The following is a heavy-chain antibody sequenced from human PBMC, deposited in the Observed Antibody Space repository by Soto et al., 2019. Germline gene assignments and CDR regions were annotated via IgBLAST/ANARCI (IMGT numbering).Heavy chain of an antibody. J-gene: IGHJ6*02. V-gene: IGHV5-51*01. CDR3: ATTSYTAMDYYYYYGMDV. Sequence: PGESLKISCKGSGYSFTSYWIGWVRQMPGKGLEWMGIIYPGDSDTRYSPSFQGQVTISADKSISTAYLQWSSLKASDTAMYYCATTSYTAMDYYYYYGMDVWGQGTTVTVSS. CDR1: GYSFTSYW. D-gene: IGHD5-18*01. CDR2: IYPGDSDT.